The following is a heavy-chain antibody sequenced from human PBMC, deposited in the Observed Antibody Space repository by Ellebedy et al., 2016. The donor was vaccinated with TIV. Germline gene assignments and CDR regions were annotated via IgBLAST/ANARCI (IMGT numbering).Heavy chain of an antibody. CDR2: ISGSGGST. J-gene: IGHJ4*02. CDR1: GFTFSSYA. V-gene: IGHV3-23*01. CDR3: AKDSSPMAAPFDY. Sequence: GESLKISXAASGFTFSSYAMSWVRQAPGKGLEWVSAISGSGGSTYYADSVKGRFTISRDNSKNTLYLQMNSLRAEDTAVYYCAKDSSPMAAPFDYWGQGTLVTVSS. D-gene: IGHD3-10*01.